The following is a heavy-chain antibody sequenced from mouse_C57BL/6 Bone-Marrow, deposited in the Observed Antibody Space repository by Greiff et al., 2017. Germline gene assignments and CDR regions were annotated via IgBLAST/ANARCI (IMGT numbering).Heavy chain of an antibody. D-gene: IGHD2-4*01. J-gene: IGHJ3*01. CDR3: ARRVYYDYDGFAY. CDR1: GFTFSSYG. Sequence: EVHLVESGGDLVKPGGSLKLSCAASGFTFSSYGMSWVRQTPDKRLEWVATISSGGSYTAYPDSVQGRFTISRDNAKNTLYLQMSSLKSEDTAMYYGARRVYYDYDGFAYWGQGTLVTVSA. CDR2: ISSGGSYT. V-gene: IGHV5-6*01.